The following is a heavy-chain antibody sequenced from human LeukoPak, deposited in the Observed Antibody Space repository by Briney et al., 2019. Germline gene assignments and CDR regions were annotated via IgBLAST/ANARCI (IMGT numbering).Heavy chain of an antibody. Sequence: GRSLRLSCAASGFTFSSYAMHWVRQAPGKGLEWVAVISYDGSNKYYADSVKGRFTISRDNSKNTLYLQMNSLRAEDTAVYYCARDKVSSGWPTNFDYWGQGTLVTVSS. CDR3: ARDKVSSGWPTNFDY. D-gene: IGHD6-19*01. CDR1: GFTFSSYA. CDR2: ISYDGSNK. V-gene: IGHV3-30-3*01. J-gene: IGHJ4*02.